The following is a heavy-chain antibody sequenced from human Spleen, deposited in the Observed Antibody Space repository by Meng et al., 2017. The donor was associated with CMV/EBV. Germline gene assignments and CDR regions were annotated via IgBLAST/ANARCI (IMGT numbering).Heavy chain of an antibody. CDR1: GFVFSSYN. V-gene: IGHV3-21*01. J-gene: IGHJ4*02. CDR2: ISSTGTYI. CDR3: ARGMSIAAPRFFVY. D-gene: IGHD6-6*01. Sequence: GGSLRLSCAASGFVFSSYNMNWVRQAPGKGLEWVASISSTGTYIYTADSLKGRFTISRDDAKNSLFLQMNSLRAEDTALYYCARGMSIAAPRFFVYWGQGALVTVSS.